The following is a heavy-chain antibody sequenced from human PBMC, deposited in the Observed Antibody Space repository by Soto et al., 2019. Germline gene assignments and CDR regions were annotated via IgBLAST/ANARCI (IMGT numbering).Heavy chain of an antibody. Sequence: SETLSLTCTVSGGSISSGGYYWSWIRQHPGKGLEWIGYIYYSGSTYYNPSLKSRVTISVDTSKNQFSLKLSSVTAADTAVYYCARVELAVPLKYGMDVWGQGTTVTVSS. CDR3: ARVELAVPLKYGMDV. J-gene: IGHJ6*02. D-gene: IGHD6-6*01. V-gene: IGHV4-31*03. CDR2: IYYSGST. CDR1: GGSISSGGYY.